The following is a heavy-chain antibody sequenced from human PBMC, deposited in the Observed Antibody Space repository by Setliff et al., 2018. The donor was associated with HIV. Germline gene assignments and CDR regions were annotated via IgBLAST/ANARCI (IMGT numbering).Heavy chain of an antibody. CDR1: GFTFSSFA. CDR3: ARRRGRGRYNWNDVNGYYFDY. CDR2: INHSGST. J-gene: IGHJ4*02. D-gene: IGHD1-1*01. V-gene: IGHV4-34*01. Sequence: GSLRLSCAASGFTFSSFAMHWVRQAPGKGLEWIGEINHSGSTNYNPSLKSRVTISVDTSKNQFSLKLSSVTAADTAVYYCARRRGRGRYNWNDVNGYYFDYWGQGTLVTVSS.